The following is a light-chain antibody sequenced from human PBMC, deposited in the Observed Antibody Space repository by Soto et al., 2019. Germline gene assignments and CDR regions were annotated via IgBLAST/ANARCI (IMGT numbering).Light chain of an antibody. Sequence: VVMTQSPLSLPVTLGQPSSISCRSSQSLLYSDGNTYLNWFQQRPGQSPRRLIYNVSNRDSGVPDRFSGSGSGTDFTLKISRVEAEDVGVYYCMQGTHWPRTFGQGTKVDI. CDR1: QSLLYSDGNTY. J-gene: IGKJ1*01. CDR2: NVS. CDR3: MQGTHWPRT. V-gene: IGKV2-30*01.